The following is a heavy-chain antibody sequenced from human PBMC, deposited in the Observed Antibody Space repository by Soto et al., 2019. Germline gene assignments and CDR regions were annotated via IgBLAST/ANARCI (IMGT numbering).Heavy chain of an antibody. J-gene: IGHJ4*02. CDR1: GFMFSSAW. CDR3: VEGWNDF. CDR2: IKSKSDGGAR. Sequence: EVQVVESGGDLVKPGGSLRLSCVTSGFMFSSAWMSWVRQAPGKGLEWVGRIKSKSDGGARDYAAPVKGRFSISRDDLKNTVYLQMNSLRAEDTAVYYCVEGWNDFWGQGTLVTVSS. D-gene: IGHD1-1*01. V-gene: IGHV3-15*01.